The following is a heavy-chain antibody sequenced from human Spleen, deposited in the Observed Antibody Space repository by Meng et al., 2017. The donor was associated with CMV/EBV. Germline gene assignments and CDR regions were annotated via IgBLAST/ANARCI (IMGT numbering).Heavy chain of an antibody. D-gene: IGHD1-14*01. CDR1: GASISSGTRY. J-gene: IGHJ4*02. CDR2: IFSGGQT. CDR3: AKFPDRRDTGF. Sequence: CSVSGASISSGTRYWGWVRQSPGKGLEWIGSIFSGGQTFYSPSLRSRVILAVDTSKNHFSLKMTSLTAADTAVYFCAKFPDRRDTGFWGRGALVTVSS. V-gene: IGHV4-39*02.